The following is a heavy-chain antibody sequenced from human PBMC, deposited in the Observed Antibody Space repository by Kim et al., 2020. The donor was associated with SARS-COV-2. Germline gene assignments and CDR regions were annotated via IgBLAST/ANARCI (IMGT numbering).Heavy chain of an antibody. Sequence: GGSLRLSCTASGFSFSGYEMNWVRQAPGTGLEWLSYISSRATTLYYADSVKGRFTISRDDDKQSLYLQMNSLRAEDTAVYYCAREVATDFDLWGQGTLVT. CDR3: AREVATDFDL. CDR1: GFSFSGYE. J-gene: IGHJ4*02. V-gene: IGHV3-48*03. CDR2: ISSRATTL. D-gene: IGHD5-12*01.